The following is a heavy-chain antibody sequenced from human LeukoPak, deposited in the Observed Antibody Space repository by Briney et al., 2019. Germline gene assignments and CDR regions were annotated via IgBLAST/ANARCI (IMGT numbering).Heavy chain of an antibody. CDR2: IHYSGST. J-gene: IGHJ5*01. CDR3: ARVYGSGSYYWFDS. D-gene: IGHD3-10*01. Sequence: SETLSLTCTVSGGSISSSGSYCAWIRQPPGKGLEWIGSIHYSGSTDYKPSLKSRATISADTSKSQFSLKLSSVTAADTAVYYCARVYGSGSYYWFDSWGQGTLVTASS. V-gene: IGHV4-39*01. CDR1: GGSISSSGSY.